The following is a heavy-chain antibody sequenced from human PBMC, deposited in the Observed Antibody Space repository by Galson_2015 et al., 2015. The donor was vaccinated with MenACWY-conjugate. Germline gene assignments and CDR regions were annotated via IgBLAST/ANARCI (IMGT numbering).Heavy chain of an antibody. V-gene: IGHV4-39*01. CDR2: IYYSGST. CDR1: GGSISSSSYY. J-gene: IGHJ3*02. Sequence: LSLTCTVSGGSISSSSYYWDWIRQPPGRGLEWIGTIYYSGSTYYNSSLKSRVTISVDTSQSQFSLNLSSVTAADTAMYYCARHDRTAPARSGAFDIWGRGTMVTVSS. D-gene: IGHD2-2*01. CDR3: ARHDRTAPARSGAFDI.